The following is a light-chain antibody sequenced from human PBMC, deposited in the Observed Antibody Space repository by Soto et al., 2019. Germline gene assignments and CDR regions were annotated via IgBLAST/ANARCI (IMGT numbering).Light chain of an antibody. CDR3: AAWDDSLSGHVV. J-gene: IGLJ2*01. CDR2: RNN. Sequence: VLTQPPSASGTPGQRVTISCSGSSSNIGSNYVYWYQQLPGTAPKLLIYRNNQRPSGVPDRFSGSKSGTSASLAISGLRSEDEADYYCAAWDDSLSGHVVFGGGTKLTVL. V-gene: IGLV1-47*01. CDR1: SSNIGSNY.